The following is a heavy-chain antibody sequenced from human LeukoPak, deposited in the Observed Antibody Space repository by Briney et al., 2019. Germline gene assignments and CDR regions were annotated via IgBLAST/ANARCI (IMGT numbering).Heavy chain of an antibody. D-gene: IGHD2-8*01. Sequence: SGGSLGLSCAASGFTFSDTWMSWVRQAPGKGLEWVSAIDKSGTFIKYADSVKGRFTVSRDNAKNSLFLQMNSLIAEDTAVYYCEREVIIVLEPRTNTIDYWGQGTRVTVPP. J-gene: IGHJ4*02. V-gene: IGHV3-21*01. CDR3: EREVIIVLEPRTNTIDY. CDR2: IDKSGTFI. CDR1: GFTFSDTW.